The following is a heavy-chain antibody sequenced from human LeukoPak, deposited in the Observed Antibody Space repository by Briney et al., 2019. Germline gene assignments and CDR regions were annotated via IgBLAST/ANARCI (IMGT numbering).Heavy chain of an antibody. CDR3: ARGYSYGFSNLRHSYDMDV. Sequence: GGSLRLSCAASGFTFSSYAMHWVRQAPGKGLDWVAAISYIGNNKYYADSVKGGSTFPRANSKNTLIWQLTSLRAEDTAVYSCARGYSYGFSNLRHSYDMDVWGKGTTVTVSS. V-gene: IGHV3-30-3*01. J-gene: IGHJ6*04. CDR2: ISYIGNNK. D-gene: IGHD5-18*01. CDR1: GFTFSSYA.